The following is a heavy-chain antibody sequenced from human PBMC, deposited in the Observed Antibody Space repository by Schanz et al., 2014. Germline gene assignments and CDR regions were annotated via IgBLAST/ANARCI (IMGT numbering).Heavy chain of an antibody. Sequence: QVQLVQSGAEVKKPGSSVKVSCKASGGTFSSYTISWVRQARGQGLEWVGRFIPILDVGNYAQQFQGRVTITADKSTSTAYMELTSLRSEDTAVYYCAGTYCSSTSCYTGYYYMDVWGKGTTVTVSS. V-gene: IGHV1-69*02. D-gene: IGHD2-2*02. CDR2: FIPILDVG. CDR3: AGTYCSSTSCYTGYYYMDV. CDR1: GGTFSSYT. J-gene: IGHJ6*03.